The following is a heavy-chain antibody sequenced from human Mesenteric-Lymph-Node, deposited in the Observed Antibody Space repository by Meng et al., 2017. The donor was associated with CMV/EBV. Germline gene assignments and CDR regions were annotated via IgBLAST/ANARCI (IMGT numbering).Heavy chain of an antibody. V-gene: IGHV1-2*02. CDR3: ARDPRGCGSTTCYTGDDFDI. D-gene: IGHD2-2*02. CDR1: GYTFTAYY. J-gene: IGHJ3*02. CDR2: INPKSGVT. Sequence: ASVKVSCKASGYTFTAYYMHWVRQAPGQGLEWMGWINPKSGVTNYAQNFRGRVTMTRDTSISTVYMELSRLRSDDTAVYYCARDPRGCGSTTCYTGDDFDIWGQGTMVTVSS.